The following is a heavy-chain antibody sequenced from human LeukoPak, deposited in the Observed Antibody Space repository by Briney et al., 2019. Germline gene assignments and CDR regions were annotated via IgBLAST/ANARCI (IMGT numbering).Heavy chain of an antibody. D-gene: IGHD3-3*01. CDR2: IIPIFGTA. CDR3: ARVDFWSGYYLAMDY. V-gene: IGHV1-69*05. CDR1: GGTFSSYA. Sequence: SVKVSCKASGGTFSSYAISWVRQAPGQGLEWMGGIIPIFGTANYAQKFQGRVTITTDESTSTAYMELSSLRSEDTAVYYCARVDFWSGYYLAMDYWGQGTLVTVSS. J-gene: IGHJ4*02.